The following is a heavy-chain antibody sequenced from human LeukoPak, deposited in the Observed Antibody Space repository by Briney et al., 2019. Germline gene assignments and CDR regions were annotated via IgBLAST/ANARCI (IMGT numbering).Heavy chain of an antibody. V-gene: IGHV4-4*07. D-gene: IGHD6-13*01. CDR2: IYTSGST. Sequence: SETLSLTCTVSGGSISSYYWSWIRQPAGKGLEWIGRIYTSGSTNYNPSLKSRVTMSVDTSKNQFSLKLSSVTAADTAVYYCARDYRGSSWDDAFDIWGQGTMVTVSS. CDR1: GGSISSYY. J-gene: IGHJ3*02. CDR3: ARDYRGSSWDDAFDI.